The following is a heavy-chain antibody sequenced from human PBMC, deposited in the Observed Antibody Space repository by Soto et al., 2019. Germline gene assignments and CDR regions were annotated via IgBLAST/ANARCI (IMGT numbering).Heavy chain of an antibody. CDR2: INAGNGNT. V-gene: IGHV1-3*01. CDR3: AREGRSYGMDV. Sequence: GASVKVSCKASGYTFTIYAMHWVRQAPGQRPEWMGWINAGNGNTKYSQKFQGRVTITKDTSASTAYMELSSLRSEDTAVYYCAREGRSYGMDVWGQGNPGHRLL. CDR1: GYTFTIYA. J-gene: IGHJ6*02. D-gene: IGHD1-26*01.